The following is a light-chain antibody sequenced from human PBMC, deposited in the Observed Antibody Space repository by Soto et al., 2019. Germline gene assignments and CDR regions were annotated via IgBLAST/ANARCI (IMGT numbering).Light chain of an antibody. CDR2: LNSDGSH. V-gene: IGLV4-69*01. Sequence: QSVLTQSPSASASLGASVKLTCTLSSGHSSYAIAWHQQQPEKGPRDLMKLNSDGSHSKGDGIPDRFSGSSSGAERYLTISSLQSEDGADYYCQTWGTGPWVFGGGTKLTVL. J-gene: IGLJ3*02. CDR1: SGHSSYA. CDR3: QTWGTGPWV.